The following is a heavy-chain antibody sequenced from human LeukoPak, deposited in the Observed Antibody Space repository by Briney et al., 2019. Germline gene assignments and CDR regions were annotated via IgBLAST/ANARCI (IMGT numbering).Heavy chain of an antibody. CDR2: SIGSGGSV. CDR1: GFTFSTYT. V-gene: IGHV3-23*01. Sequence: GGSLRLSCVASGFTFSTYTMNWIRQAPGKGLEWVSGSIGSGGSVFYADSVKGRFSISRDTSKNTLFPHMNNLRAGDTAVYYCAKRLAMTGTYHFDYWGQGTLVTVSS. J-gene: IGHJ4*02. D-gene: IGHD6-19*01. CDR3: AKRLAMTGTYHFDY.